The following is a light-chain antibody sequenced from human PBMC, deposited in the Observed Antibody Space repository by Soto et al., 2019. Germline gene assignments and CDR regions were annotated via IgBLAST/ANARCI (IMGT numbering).Light chain of an antibody. J-gene: IGLJ1*01. Sequence: QSALTQPASVSGSPGQWITISCTGTSSDVGDYNYVSWYQQYPGKAPKLLIYEVSNRPSGVSNRFSGSKSGNTASLTISGLQAEDEADYYCSSYTSGSTRVFGTGTKLTVL. CDR2: EVS. CDR1: SSDVGDYNY. V-gene: IGLV2-14*01. CDR3: SSYTSGSTRV.